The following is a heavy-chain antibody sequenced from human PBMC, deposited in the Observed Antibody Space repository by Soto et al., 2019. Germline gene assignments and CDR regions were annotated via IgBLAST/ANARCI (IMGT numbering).Heavy chain of an antibody. CDR1: GGTFTSYA. J-gene: IGHJ4*02. V-gene: IGHV1-69*13. CDR2: IIPTFGTA. CDR3: ASSVIRSSSPLDPFAD. Sequence: SVKVSCKASGGTFTSYAISWVRQAPGQGLEWMGVIIPTFGTANYAQKFQGRVTITADESTSTAYMELSSLRSEDTAVYYCASSVIRSSSPLDPFADRCQGTLLALSS. D-gene: IGHD6-6*01.